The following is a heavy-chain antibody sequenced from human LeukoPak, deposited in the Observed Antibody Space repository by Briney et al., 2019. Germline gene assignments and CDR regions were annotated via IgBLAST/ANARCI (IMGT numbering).Heavy chain of an antibody. CDR1: GFTFSSYS. CDR2: INSSSGYI. Sequence: GESLRLSCAASGFTFSSYSMNWVRQAPGNGLEWVSSINSSSGYIYYADSVKGRFTISRDNAKNSLYLQMNSLRAEDTAVYYCARDADSSSWSLYYYYGMDVWGQGTTVTVSS. V-gene: IGHV3-21*01. J-gene: IGHJ6*02. D-gene: IGHD6-13*01. CDR3: ARDADSSSWSLYYYYGMDV.